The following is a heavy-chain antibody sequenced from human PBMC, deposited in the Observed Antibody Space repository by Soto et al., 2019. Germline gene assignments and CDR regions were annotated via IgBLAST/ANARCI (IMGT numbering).Heavy chain of an antibody. J-gene: IGHJ4*02. CDR2: IYTSGST. D-gene: IGHD6-19*01. V-gene: IGHV4-4*07. Sequence: KPSETLSLTCTVSGGSISSYYWSWIRQPAGKGLEWIGRIYTSGSTNYNPSLKSRVTMSVDTSKNQFSLKLSSVTAADTAVYYCARSYSSGWYYYFDYWGQGTLVTVSS. CDR1: GGSISSYY. CDR3: ARSYSSGWYYYFDY.